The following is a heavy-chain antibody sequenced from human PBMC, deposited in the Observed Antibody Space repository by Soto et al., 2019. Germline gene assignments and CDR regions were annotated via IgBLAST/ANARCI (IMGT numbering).Heavy chain of an antibody. V-gene: IGHV4-39*01. D-gene: IGHD6-13*01. CDR2: IYYSGSI. CDR1: TDYPTSISHY. Sequence: SETLSLTCTFSTDYPTSISHYCGWIRQPPGKGLQWIVRIYYSGSIYYNQSLKSRVTISVDTSKNQFFLELSSVTAADTAVYYCASIGPGYSSGWYLGAFDVWRQGTMV. CDR3: ASIGPGYSSGWYLGAFDV. J-gene: IGHJ3*01.